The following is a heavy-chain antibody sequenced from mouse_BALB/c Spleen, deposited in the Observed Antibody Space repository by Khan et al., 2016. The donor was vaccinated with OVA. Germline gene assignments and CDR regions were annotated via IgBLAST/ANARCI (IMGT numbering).Heavy chain of an antibody. V-gene: IGHV1-77*01. Sequence: QVQLQQSGTELARPGASVNLSCKASGYTFTDFYINWVKQRSGQGLEWIGEISPGSGDTYYNEKFKGKATLTADKSSSTAYMQLSSLTSEASAVYCCARRNYFGYTFAYWGQVTLVTVSA. CDR1: GYTFTDFY. CDR2: ISPGSGDT. D-gene: IGHD1-2*01. CDR3: ARRNYFGYTFAY. J-gene: IGHJ3*01.